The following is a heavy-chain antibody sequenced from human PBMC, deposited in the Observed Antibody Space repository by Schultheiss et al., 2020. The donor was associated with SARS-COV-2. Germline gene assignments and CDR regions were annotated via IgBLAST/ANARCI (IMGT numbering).Heavy chain of an antibody. CDR2: FDPEDGET. D-gene: IGHD6-6*01. V-gene: IGHV1-24*01. CDR1: GYTLTELS. Sequence: ASVKVSCKVSGYTLTELSMHWVRQAPGKGLEWMGGFDPEDGETIYAQKFQGRVTMTEDTSTDTAYMELSSLRSEDTAVYYCARSHIAARPADYWGQGTLVTVSS. J-gene: IGHJ4*02. CDR3: ARSHIAARPADY.